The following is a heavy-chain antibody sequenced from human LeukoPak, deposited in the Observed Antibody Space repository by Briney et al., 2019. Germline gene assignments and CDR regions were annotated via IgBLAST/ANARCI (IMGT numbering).Heavy chain of an antibody. J-gene: IGHJ4*02. V-gene: IGHV4-61*01. Sequence: SETLSLTCIVSGDSVSSGYYYWSWVRQPPGKGLEWIGNIYYSGRTNYNPSLKSRVTISVETSKNQFSLKLSSVTAADTAVYYCARDYSGDYDSSGYLYYLDYWGQGFLVTVSS. D-gene: IGHD3-22*01. CDR3: ARDYSGDYDSSGYLYYLDY. CDR1: GDSVSSGYYY. CDR2: IYYSGRT.